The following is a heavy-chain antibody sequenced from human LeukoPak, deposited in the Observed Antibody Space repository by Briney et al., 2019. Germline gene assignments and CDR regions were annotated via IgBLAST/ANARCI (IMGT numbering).Heavy chain of an antibody. V-gene: IGHV3-7*03. Sequence: GGSLRLSCAASGFSLSSHWMTWVRQVPGRGPEWVANVNRDGSETYYLDSVKGRFTISKDNAKNSLYLQMNSLRAEDTALYHCARNNGMDVWGRGTTVIVPS. CDR1: GFSLSSHW. CDR2: VNRDGSET. J-gene: IGHJ6*02. CDR3: ARNNGMDV.